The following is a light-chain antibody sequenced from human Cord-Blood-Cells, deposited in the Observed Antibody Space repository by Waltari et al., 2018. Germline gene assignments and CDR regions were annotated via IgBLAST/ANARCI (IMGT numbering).Light chain of an antibody. CDR1: SSNIGSNY. J-gene: IGLJ1*01. V-gene: IGLV1-47*01. CDR2: RNN. CDR3: AAWDDSLSGYV. Sequence: QSVLTQPPSASGTPGQRVTISCSGSSSNIGSNYVSWYQQLPGTAPKLLIYRNNQRPSGVPDRFSGSKSGTSASLAISGLRSEDEADYYCAAWDDSLSGYVFGTGTKVTVI.